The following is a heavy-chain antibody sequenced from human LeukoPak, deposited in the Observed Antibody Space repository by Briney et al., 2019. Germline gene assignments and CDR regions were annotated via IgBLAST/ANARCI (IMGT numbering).Heavy chain of an antibody. CDR1: GDSVSSGGYF. V-gene: IGHV4-30-2*06. Sequence: PSETLSLTCSVSGDSVSSGGYFCSWIRQSTGKGLEWIGYIHHSGDTSYSPSLKGRVSMSVDTSKNQFSLKVTSVTAADAAVYYCARDSAEYGSGNFDYWGQGILVIVSS. D-gene: IGHD3-10*01. CDR2: IHHSGDT. J-gene: IGHJ4*02. CDR3: ARDSAEYGSGNFDY.